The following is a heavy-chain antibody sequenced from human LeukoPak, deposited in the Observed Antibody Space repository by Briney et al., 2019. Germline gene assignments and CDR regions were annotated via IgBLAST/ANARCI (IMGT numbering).Heavy chain of an antibody. CDR3: ASGELSTSPYYYYGMDV. V-gene: IGHV1-69*13. D-gene: IGHD3-16*02. CDR2: IIPIFGTA. CDR1: GGTFSSYA. Sequence: SVKVSCKASGGTFSSYAISWVRQAPGQGLEWMGGIIPIFGTANYAQKFQGRVTITADESTSTAYMELSSLRSEDTAVYYCASGELSTSPYYYYGMDVWGQGTTVTVSS. J-gene: IGHJ6*02.